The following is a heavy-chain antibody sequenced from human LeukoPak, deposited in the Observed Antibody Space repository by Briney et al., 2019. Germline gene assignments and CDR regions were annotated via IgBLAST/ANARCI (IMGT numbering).Heavy chain of an antibody. D-gene: IGHD3-10*01. Sequence: PSETLSLTCTVSGGSISSGSYYWSWIRQPAGKGLEWIGRISSSGSTNYNPSLKSRVTMSVVTSKKQCSLKLSSVTAADTAVYYCARERINNYYGSGSPEFDPWGQGTLVTVSS. CDR2: ISSSGST. J-gene: IGHJ5*02. CDR3: ARERINNYYGSGSPEFDP. V-gene: IGHV4-61*02. CDR1: GGSISSGSYY.